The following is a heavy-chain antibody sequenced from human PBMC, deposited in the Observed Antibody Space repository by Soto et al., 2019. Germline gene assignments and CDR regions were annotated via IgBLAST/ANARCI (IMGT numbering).Heavy chain of an antibody. Sequence: QVQLVESGGGVVQPGRSLRLSCAASGFTFSSYGMHWVRQAPGKGLEWVAVIWYDGSNKYYADSVKGRFTISRDNSKNTLYLQMNSLRAEDTAVYYCARSIAAAGTYYWYFDLWGRGTLVTVSS. CDR3: ARSIAAAGTYYWYFDL. J-gene: IGHJ2*01. V-gene: IGHV3-33*01. D-gene: IGHD6-13*01. CDR1: GFTFSSYG. CDR2: IWYDGSNK.